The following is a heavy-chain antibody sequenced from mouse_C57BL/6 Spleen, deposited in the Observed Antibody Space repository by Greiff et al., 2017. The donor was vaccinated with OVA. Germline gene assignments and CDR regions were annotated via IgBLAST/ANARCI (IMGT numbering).Heavy chain of an antibody. CDR1: GYTFTDYY. V-gene: IGHV1-26*01. CDR2: INPNNGGT. Sequence: EVQLQQSGPELVKPGASVKISCKASGYTFTDYYMNWVKQSHGKSLEWIGDINPNNGGTSYNQKFKGKATLTVDKSSSTAYMELRRLTSEDSAVYYCARGQLRLYYFDYWGQGTTLTVSS. CDR3: ARGQLRLYYFDY. J-gene: IGHJ2*01. D-gene: IGHD3-2*02.